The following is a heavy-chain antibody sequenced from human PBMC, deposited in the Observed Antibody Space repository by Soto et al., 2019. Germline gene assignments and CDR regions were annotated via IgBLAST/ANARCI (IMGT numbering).Heavy chain of an antibody. CDR3: ARAAGGGVIIQWGYFDY. CDR2: IYYSGST. J-gene: IGHJ4*02. V-gene: IGHV4-30-4*01. D-gene: IGHD3-10*01. CDR1: GGSISSGDYY. Sequence: QVQLQESGPGLVKPSQTLSLTCTVSGGSISSGDYYWSWIRQPPGKGLEWIGYIYYSGSTYYNPSLKSRVTISVDTSKNQFSLKLSSVTAADTAVYYCARAAGGGVIIQWGYFDYWGQGTLVTVSS.